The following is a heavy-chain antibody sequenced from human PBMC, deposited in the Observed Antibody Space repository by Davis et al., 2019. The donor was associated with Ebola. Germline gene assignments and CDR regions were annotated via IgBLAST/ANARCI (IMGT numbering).Heavy chain of an antibody. V-gene: IGHV3-30-3*01. J-gene: IGHJ6*02. D-gene: IGHD4-17*01. Sequence: PGGSLRLSCAASGFTFSSYSMHWVRQAPGKGLEWVALISHDGGSKYHADSVKGRFTFSRDNSKNTLYLQMNSLRAADTAVYYCAKGSLYGSRSITAGVDVWGQGTTVTVSS. CDR3: AKGSLYGSRSITAGVDV. CDR2: ISHDGGSK. CDR1: GFTFSSYS.